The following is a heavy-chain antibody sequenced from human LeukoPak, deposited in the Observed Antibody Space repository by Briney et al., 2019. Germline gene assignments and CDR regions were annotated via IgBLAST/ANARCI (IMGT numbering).Heavy chain of an antibody. J-gene: IGHJ4*02. V-gene: IGHV5-51*01. D-gene: IGHD2-2*01. CDR2: IYPRDSDT. CDR1: GYSFSTYW. CDR3: ARPRCSSTSCHYFDY. Sequence: GESLKISCKASGYSFSTYWIGWVRQMPRKGLEWMGIIYPRDSDTRYSPSFQGQVTISADKSISTAYLQWSSLKASDTAMYYCARPRCSSTSCHYFDYWGQGTLVTVSS.